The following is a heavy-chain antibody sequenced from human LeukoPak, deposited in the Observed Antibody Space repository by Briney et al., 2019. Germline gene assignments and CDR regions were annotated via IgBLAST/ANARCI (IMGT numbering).Heavy chain of an antibody. CDR1: GHSFTSYW. CDR3: ARHYSNDAMDV. J-gene: IGHJ6*02. Sequence: PGESLKISCKDSGHSFTSYWISWVRQMPGKGLEWMGRIDPSDSYTNYSPSFQGHVTISDDKSISTAYLQWSSLKASDTAIYYCARHYSNDAMDVWGPGAPVTVSS. D-gene: IGHD4-11*01. CDR2: IDPSDSYT. V-gene: IGHV5-10-1*01.